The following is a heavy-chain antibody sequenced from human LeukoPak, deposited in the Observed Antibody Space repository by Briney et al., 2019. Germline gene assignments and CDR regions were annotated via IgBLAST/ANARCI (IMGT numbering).Heavy chain of an antibody. D-gene: IGHD1-7*01. Sequence: PSETLSLTCTVSGGSISSYYWSWIRQPAGKGLEWIGRMCTSGRTTYNPSLKSRVTMSIDTSKNQFSLKLNSVTAADTAVYYCARDLGSVTGTTNWFDPWGQGTLVTVSS. CDR2: MCTSGRT. CDR3: ARDLGSVTGTTNWFDP. J-gene: IGHJ5*02. V-gene: IGHV4-4*07. CDR1: GGSISSYY.